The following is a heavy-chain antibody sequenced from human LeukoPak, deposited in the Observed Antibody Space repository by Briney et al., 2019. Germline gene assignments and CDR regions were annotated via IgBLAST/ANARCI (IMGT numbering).Heavy chain of an antibody. D-gene: IGHD3-22*01. J-gene: IGHJ4*02. CDR1: GFTFDDHA. CDR2: ISWNSGSI. Sequence: PGRSLRLSCAASGFTFDDHAMHWARQAPGKGLEWVSGISWNSGSIDYADSVKGRFTISRDNAKNSLYLQMNSLRAEDMALYYCAKDMGPDGSGYPFDYWGQGTLVTVSS. CDR3: AKDMGPDGSGYPFDY. V-gene: IGHV3-9*03.